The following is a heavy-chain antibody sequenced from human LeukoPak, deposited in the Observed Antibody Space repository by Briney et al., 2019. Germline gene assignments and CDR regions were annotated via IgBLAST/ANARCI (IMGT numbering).Heavy chain of an antibody. CDR1: GGSISSYY. CDR3: ARVGPPVYGGIPRFDP. CDR2: IYYSGST. J-gene: IGHJ5*02. Sequence: PSETLSLTCTVSGGSISSYYWSWIRQPPGKGLEWIGYIYYSGSTNYNPSLKSRVTISVDTSKNQFSLKLSSVTAADTAVYYCARVGPPVYGGIPRFDPWGQGTLVTVSS. V-gene: IGHV4-59*01. D-gene: IGHD4-23*01.